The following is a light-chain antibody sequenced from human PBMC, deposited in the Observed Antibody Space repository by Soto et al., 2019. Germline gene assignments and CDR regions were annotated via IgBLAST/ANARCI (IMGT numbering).Light chain of an antibody. Sequence: DIQMTQSPSTLSASVGDRVTITCRASQTISTLLAWYQQRPGKAPNLLIYKASSLGCVVPSRFSGSRSGTEFTLTFSTLKKHHFARCSSQHYRSYRCTFGKETKVE. CDR2: KAS. J-gene: IGKJ1*01. V-gene: IGKV1-5*03. CDR1: QTISTL. CDR3: QHYRSYRCT.